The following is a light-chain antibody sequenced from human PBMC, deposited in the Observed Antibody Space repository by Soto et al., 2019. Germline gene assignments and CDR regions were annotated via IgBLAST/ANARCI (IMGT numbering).Light chain of an antibody. J-gene: IGLJ3*02. Sequence: SYELTQPPSVSVSPGQTAKITCSGDALPKKYAYWYQQKSGQAPVLIISEDSKRTGVSERFSGSSSGTVATLTISGAQVEDEADYYCYSTYSSFTQWVFGGGTKLTVL. CDR1: ALPKKY. CDR2: EDS. V-gene: IGLV3-10*01. CDR3: YSTYSSFTQWV.